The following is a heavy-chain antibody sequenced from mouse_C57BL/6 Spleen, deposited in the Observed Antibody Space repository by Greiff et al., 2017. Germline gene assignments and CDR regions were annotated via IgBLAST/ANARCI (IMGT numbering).Heavy chain of an antibody. Sequence: EVQRVESGGGLVKPGGSLKLSCAASGFTFSSYAMSWVRQTPEKRLEWVATISDGGSYTYYPDNVKGRFTISRDNAKNNLYLQMSRLKSEDTAMYYCARVNFYLDYWGQGTTLTVSS. CDR1: GFTFSSYA. CDR2: ISDGGSYT. V-gene: IGHV5-4*01. J-gene: IGHJ2*01. D-gene: IGHD4-1*02. CDR3: ARVNFYLDY.